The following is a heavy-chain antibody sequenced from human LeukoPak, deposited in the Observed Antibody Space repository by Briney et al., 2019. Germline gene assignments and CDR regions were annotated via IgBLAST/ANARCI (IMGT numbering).Heavy chain of an antibody. J-gene: IGHJ4*02. D-gene: IGHD3-3*01. CDR1: GGSISSYY. Sequence: PSETLSLTCTVSGGSISSYYWSWIRHPPGKGLEWIGYIYYSGSTNYNPPLKSRATISVDTSKNQFSLKLSSVTAADTAVYYCARGGSGYSPPFDYWGQGTLVTVSS. CDR2: IYYSGST. CDR3: ARGGSGYSPPFDY. V-gene: IGHV4-59*01.